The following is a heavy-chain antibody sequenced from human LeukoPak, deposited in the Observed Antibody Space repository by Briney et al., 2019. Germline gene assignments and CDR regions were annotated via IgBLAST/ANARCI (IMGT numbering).Heavy chain of an antibody. V-gene: IGHV1-2*02. J-gene: IGHJ5*02. CDR3: ARNVRGIYNWFDP. Sequence: ASVKVSCKASGYTFTGYYMHWVRQAPGQGLEWMGWINPNSGGTNYAQKFQGRVTMTRDTSISTAYMELSRLRSDDTAVYHCARNVRGIYNWFDPWGQGTLVTVSS. D-gene: IGHD3-10*02. CDR1: GYTFTGYY. CDR2: INPNSGGT.